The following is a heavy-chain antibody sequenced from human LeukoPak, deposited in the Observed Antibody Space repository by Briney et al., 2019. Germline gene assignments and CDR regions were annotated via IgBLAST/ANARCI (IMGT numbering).Heavy chain of an antibody. CDR3: ARVEWELQAAFDI. D-gene: IGHD1-26*01. CDR2: IIPIFGTA. CDR1: GGTFSSYA. Sequence: SVKVSCKASGGTFSSYAISWVRQAPGQGLEWMGGIIPIFGTANYAKKFQGRVTIPPDESTSTAYMELSSLRSEDTAVYYCARVEWELQAAFDIWGQGTMVTVSS. J-gene: IGHJ3*02. V-gene: IGHV1-69*13.